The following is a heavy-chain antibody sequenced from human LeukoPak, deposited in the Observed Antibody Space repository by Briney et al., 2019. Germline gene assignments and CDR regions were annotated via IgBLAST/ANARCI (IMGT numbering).Heavy chain of an antibody. CDR2: ISQSART. CDR1: GGSISNNW. CDR3: AGVRLGSSGFSEYFEH. D-gene: IGHD3-22*01. J-gene: IGHJ1*01. Sequence: SETLSLTCAVTGGSISNNWWTWVRQPPGKGLEWIGEISQSARTNYNPSLKSRATMSIDKSRNQFSLRMTSVTAADTAVYYCAGVRLGSSGFSEYFEHWGQGTLVTVSS. V-gene: IGHV4-4*02.